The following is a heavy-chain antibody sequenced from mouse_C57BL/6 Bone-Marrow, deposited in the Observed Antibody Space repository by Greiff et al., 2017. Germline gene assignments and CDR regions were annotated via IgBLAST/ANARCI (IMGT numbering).Heavy chain of an antibody. CDR3: ARSQTAQATDY. CDR2: IDPSDSYT. CDR1: GYTFTSYW. J-gene: IGHJ2*01. Sequence: QVQLQQPGAELVRPGTSVKLSCKASGYTFTSYWMHWVKQRPGQGLEWIGVIDPSDSYTNYNQKFKGKATLTVDTSSSTAYMQLSSLTSEDSAVYYSARSQTAQATDYWGQGTTLTVSS. V-gene: IGHV1-59*01. D-gene: IGHD3-2*02.